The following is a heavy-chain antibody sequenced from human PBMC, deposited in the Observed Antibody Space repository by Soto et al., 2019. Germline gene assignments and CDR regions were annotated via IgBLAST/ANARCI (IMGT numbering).Heavy chain of an antibody. CDR1: GGSINSYW. V-gene: IGHV4-4*07. D-gene: IGHD3-10*01. CDR3: ARDIGSYAYGEGY. J-gene: IGHJ4*02. Sequence: PSETLSLTCSVSGGSINSYWWSWIRQPAGKGLEWIGRVYSSGTTDYNPSLNSRATLSVETSKNQFSLKLSSVTAADTAVYYCARDIGSYAYGEGYWGQGIQVTRLL. CDR2: VYSSGTT.